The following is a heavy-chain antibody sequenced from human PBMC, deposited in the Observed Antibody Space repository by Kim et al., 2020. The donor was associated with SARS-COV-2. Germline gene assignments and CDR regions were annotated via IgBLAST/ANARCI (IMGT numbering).Heavy chain of an antibody. CDR3: ARGVIAAAGRWLDS. V-gene: IGHV3-48*02. D-gene: IGHD6-13*01. CDR1: GFTFSSYT. J-gene: IGHJ5*01. Sequence: GGSLRLSCVASGFTFSSYTMNWVRQAPGKGLEWLSYISGSSSAIDYADSVKGRFTISRDNAKNSLYLQMNSLRDEDTAVYYCARGVIAAAGRWLDSWGQGTLVTVSS. CDR2: ISGSSSAI.